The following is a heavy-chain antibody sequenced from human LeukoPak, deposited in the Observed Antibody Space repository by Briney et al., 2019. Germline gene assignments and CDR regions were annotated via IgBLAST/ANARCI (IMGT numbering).Heavy chain of an antibody. CDR1: GYTLTELS. J-gene: IGHJ4*02. D-gene: IGHD4-23*01. CDR3: ATSTRRGGPVN. CDR2: FDPEDGET. Sequence: ASVKVSCKVSGYTLTELSVHWVREAPGKGLEWMGGFDPEDGETIYAQKFQGRVTMTEDTSTDTAYMELSSLRSEDTAVYYCATSTRRGGPVNWGQGTLVTVSS. V-gene: IGHV1-24*01.